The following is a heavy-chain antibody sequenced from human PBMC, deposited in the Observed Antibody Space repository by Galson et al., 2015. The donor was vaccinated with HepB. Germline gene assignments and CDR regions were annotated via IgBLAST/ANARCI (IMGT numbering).Heavy chain of an antibody. Sequence: SVKVSCKASGYTFTSYYMHWVRQAPGQGLEWMGIINPSGGSTSYAQKFQGRVTMTRDTTTSTVYMELSSLRSEDTAVYYCARARIAAAGTLNPHFDYWGQGTLVTVSS. CDR1: GYTFTSYY. J-gene: IGHJ4*02. D-gene: IGHD6-13*01. CDR2: INPSGGST. V-gene: IGHV1-46*01. CDR3: ARARIAAAGTLNPHFDY.